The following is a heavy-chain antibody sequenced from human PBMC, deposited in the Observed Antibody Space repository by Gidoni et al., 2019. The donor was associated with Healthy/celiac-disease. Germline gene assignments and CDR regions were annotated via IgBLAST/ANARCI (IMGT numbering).Heavy chain of an antibody. Sequence: QVQLVQSGAEVQKPGASVQFSCKASVYTFPSYYMHWVRQAPGQGLEWMGIINPSGGSTSYAQKFQGRVTMTRDTSTSTVYMELSSLRSEDTAVDYCARWGRGKGGELLISDYWGQGTLVTVSS. J-gene: IGHJ4*02. D-gene: IGHD1-26*01. V-gene: IGHV1-46*01. CDR3: ARWGRGKGGELLISDY. CDR1: VYTFPSYY. CDR2: INPSGGST.